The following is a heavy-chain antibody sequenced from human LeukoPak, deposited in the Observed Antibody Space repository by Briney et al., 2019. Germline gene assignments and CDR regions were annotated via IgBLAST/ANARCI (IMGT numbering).Heavy chain of an antibody. J-gene: IGHJ4*02. D-gene: IGHD4-17*01. CDR1: GASISSSSSS. CDR3: ASGTFDDYGDYDRGDYFDH. Sequence: TSETLSLTCTVSGASISSSSSSWGWVRQPPGKGPEWIGSIDFSGLTYDNPSLKSRVSISVDPSKNHFSLKVSSVTAADTAVYYCASGTFDDYGDYDRGDYFDHWGQGTLVTVPS. V-gene: IGHV4-39*02. CDR2: IDFSGLT.